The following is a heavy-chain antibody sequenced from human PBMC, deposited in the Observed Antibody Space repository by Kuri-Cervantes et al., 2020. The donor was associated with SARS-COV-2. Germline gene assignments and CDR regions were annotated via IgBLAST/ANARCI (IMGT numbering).Heavy chain of an antibody. V-gene: IGHV3-21*01. CDR3: ARGTIRTAYFDS. Sequence: GGSLRLSCAVSGFTFSNYSMNWVRQAPGKGLEWVSSISSTSSYIYYADSVKGRFTISRDNAKNSLYLQMNSLRAEDSAIYYCARGTIRTAYFDSWGQGSLVTVSS. J-gene: IGHJ4*02. CDR2: ISSTSSYI. CDR1: GFTFSNYS. D-gene: IGHD3-9*01.